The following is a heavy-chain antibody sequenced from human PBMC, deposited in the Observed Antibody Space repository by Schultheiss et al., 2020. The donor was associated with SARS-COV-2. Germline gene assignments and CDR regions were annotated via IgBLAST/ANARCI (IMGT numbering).Heavy chain of an antibody. CDR3: ARSGPGYSSGWSVGMDV. J-gene: IGHJ6*02. Sequence: SETLSLTCTVSGGSISSYYWSWIRQPPGKGLEWIGYIYYSGSTYYNPSLKSRVTISVDTSKNQFSLKLSSVTAADTAVYYCARSGPGYSSGWSVGMDVWGQGTTVTVSS. CDR2: IYYSGST. D-gene: IGHD6-19*01. CDR1: GGSISSYY. V-gene: IGHV4-59*12.